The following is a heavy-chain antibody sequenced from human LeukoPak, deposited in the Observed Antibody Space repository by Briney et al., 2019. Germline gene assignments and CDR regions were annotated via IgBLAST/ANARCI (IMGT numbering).Heavy chain of an antibody. J-gene: IGHJ3*02. D-gene: IGHD4-23*01. CDR1: GGSISSYY. CDR2: IYYSGST. Sequence: PSETLSLTCTVSGGSISSYYWSWIRQPPGKGLEWIGYIYYSGSTNYNPSLKSRVTISVDTSKNQFSLKLRSVTAADTAVYYCARPAPAVGAFDIWGQGTMVTVSS. V-gene: IGHV4-59*01. CDR3: ARPAPAVGAFDI.